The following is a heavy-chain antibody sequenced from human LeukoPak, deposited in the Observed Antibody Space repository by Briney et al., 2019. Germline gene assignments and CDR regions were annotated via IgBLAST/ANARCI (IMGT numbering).Heavy chain of an antibody. J-gene: IGHJ1*01. Sequence: GGSLRLSCAASGFIFSGYGMHWVRQAPGKGLEWVALISHDERNKHYADSVKGRFTISRDNSKNTLYLQMNSLRVEDTAIYYCAKDRIVISFGDVSKHWGQGTLVTVSS. CDR2: ISHDERNK. D-gene: IGHD3-10*01. CDR3: AKDRIVISFGDVSKH. V-gene: IGHV3-30*18. CDR1: GFIFSGYG.